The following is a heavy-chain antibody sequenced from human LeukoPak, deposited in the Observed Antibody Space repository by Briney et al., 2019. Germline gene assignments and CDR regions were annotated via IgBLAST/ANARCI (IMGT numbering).Heavy chain of an antibody. V-gene: IGHV1-46*01. Sequence: ASVKVSCKASGYTFTSYYMHGVRQAPGQGLEWMGIINPSGGSTSYAQKFQGRVTMTRDTSTSIVYMELSSLRSEDTAVYYCARDLVGAPNYYYGMAVWGQGTTVTVSS. CDR3: ARDLVGAPNYYYGMAV. D-gene: IGHD1-26*01. CDR2: INPSGGST. CDR1: GYTFTSYY. J-gene: IGHJ6*02.